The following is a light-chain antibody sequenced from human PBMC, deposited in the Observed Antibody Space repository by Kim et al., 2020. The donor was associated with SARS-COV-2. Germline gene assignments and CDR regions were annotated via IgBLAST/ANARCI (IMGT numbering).Light chain of an antibody. CDR3: YSRDSSGNHLV. CDR2: GKN. J-gene: IGLJ3*02. V-gene: IGLV3-19*01. CDR1: ILRSYY. Sequence: AVGNTNSMTCQGDILRSYYASYYQQKQQQAPLLVISGKNSRPSGVPGRFSGSSSGDTASLTTTGAQAEDEADDYCYSRDSSGNHLVFGGGTQLTVL.